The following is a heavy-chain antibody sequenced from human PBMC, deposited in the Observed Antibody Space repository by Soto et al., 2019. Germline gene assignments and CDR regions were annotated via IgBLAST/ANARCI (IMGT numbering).Heavy chain of an antibody. Sequence: GASVKVSCKASGYSFPGYNMHLVRPAPGHGLEWMGWINPNRGGANYAQKFQHRVAMTRDTSISTAYMELSRLRSDDTAVYYCAREAGYSGYDWGDYYYYYGMDVWGQGTTVTVSS. CDR2: INPNRGGA. V-gene: IGHV1-2*02. CDR1: GYSFPGYN. D-gene: IGHD5-12*01. J-gene: IGHJ6*02. CDR3: AREAGYSGYDWGDYYYYYGMDV.